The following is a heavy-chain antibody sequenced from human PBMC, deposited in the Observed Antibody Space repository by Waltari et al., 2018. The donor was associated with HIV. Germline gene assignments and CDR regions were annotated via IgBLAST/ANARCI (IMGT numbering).Heavy chain of an antibody. CDR3: ARDLAYYYGKGGMDV. Sequence: QVQLQESGPGLVKPSETLSLTCTVSGGSISSYYWSWIRQPPGKGLEWIGYIYYSGSTNYNPSLKSRVTISVDTSKNQFSLKLSSVTAADTAVYYCARDLAYYYGKGGMDVWGQGTTVTVSS. CDR1: GGSISSYY. CDR2: IYYSGST. J-gene: IGHJ6*02. V-gene: IGHV4-59*01. D-gene: IGHD3-10*01.